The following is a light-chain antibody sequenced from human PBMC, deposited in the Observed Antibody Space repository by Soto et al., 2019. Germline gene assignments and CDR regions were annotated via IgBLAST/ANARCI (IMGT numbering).Light chain of an antibody. CDR2: GAS. V-gene: IGKV3D-20*02. CDR1: QSVSSSY. Sequence: EIVLTQSPGTLSLPPGERATLSCRASQSVSSSYLAWYQQKPGQAPRLLIYGASSRATGIPDRFSGSGSGTDFTLTISRLEPEDFAVYYCQQRSNWPPITFGQGTRLEIK. CDR3: QQRSNWPPIT. J-gene: IGKJ5*01.